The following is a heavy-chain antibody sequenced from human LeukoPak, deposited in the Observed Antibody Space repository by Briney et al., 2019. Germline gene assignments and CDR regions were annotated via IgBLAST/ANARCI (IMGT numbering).Heavy chain of an antibody. Sequence: GASVKVSCKASGGTFSSFAISWVRQAPGQGLEWMGGIIPIFGTANYAQKFQGRVTITADESTSTAYMELSSLRSEDTAVYYCARLGTAMAPSPYNWFGPWGQGTLVTVSS. V-gene: IGHV1-69*13. D-gene: IGHD5-18*01. CDR2: IIPIFGTA. CDR1: GGTFSSFA. J-gene: IGHJ5*02. CDR3: ARLGTAMAPSPYNWFGP.